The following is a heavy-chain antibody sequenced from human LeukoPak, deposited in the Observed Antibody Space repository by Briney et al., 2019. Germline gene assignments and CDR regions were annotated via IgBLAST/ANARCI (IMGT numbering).Heavy chain of an antibody. J-gene: IGHJ4*02. V-gene: IGHV3-23*01. Sequence: GGSLRLSCAASGFTLSSYAMSWVRQGPGKGLEWVSAISVSGNTYHADSVKGRFTISRDSSKNTLYLQMNSLRAEDAAVYYCAKAPVTTCSGAYSYPFDYWGQGTLVTVSS. CDR1: GFTLSSYA. D-gene: IGHD2-15*01. CDR2: ISVSGNT. CDR3: AKAPVTTCSGAYSYPFDY.